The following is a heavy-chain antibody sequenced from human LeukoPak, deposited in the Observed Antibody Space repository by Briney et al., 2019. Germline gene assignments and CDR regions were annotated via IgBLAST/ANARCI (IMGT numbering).Heavy chain of an antibody. V-gene: IGHV3-23*01. CDR3: AKDGGEYYDILTGYYPRLYYMDV. CDR2: ISGSGGST. J-gene: IGHJ6*03. Sequence: GGSLRLSCVASGFTFSTYGMSWVRQAPGKGLEWVSAISGSGGSTYYADSVKGRFTISRDNSKNTLYLQMNSLRAEDTAVYYCAKDGGEYYDILTGYYPRLYYMDVWGKGTTVTISS. D-gene: IGHD3-9*01. CDR1: GFTFSTYG.